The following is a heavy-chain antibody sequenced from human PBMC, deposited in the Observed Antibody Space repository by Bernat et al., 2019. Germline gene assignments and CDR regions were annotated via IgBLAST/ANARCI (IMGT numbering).Heavy chain of an antibody. CDR1: GFTFSSYA. J-gene: IGHJ3*02. D-gene: IGHD3-22*01. Sequence: EVQLLESGGGLVQPGGSLRLSCAASGFTFSSYAMSWVRQAPGKGLEWVSAISGSGGSTYYADSVEGRFTSSRDNSKNALYLRMNSLRAEDTAVYYCAKTRITMIVVVIHDAFDIWGQGTMVTVSS. V-gene: IGHV3-23*01. CDR2: ISGSGGST. CDR3: AKTRITMIVVVIHDAFDI.